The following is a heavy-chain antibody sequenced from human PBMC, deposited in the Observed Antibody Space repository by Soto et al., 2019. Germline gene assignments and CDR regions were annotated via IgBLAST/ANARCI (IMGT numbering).Heavy chain of an antibody. J-gene: IGHJ5*02. V-gene: IGHV5-51*01. CDR2: IYPGDSDS. CDR3: ARHGFYGDYASNYFDP. CDR1: GYNFATYW. D-gene: IGHD4-17*01. Sequence: PGESLKSSCEGFGYNFATYWIAWVRQMPGKGLEYMGIIYPGDSDSRYSPSFQGQVTFSADKSISTAYMQWSSLKASDTAMYYCARHGFYGDYASNYFDPWGQGTLVPVSP.